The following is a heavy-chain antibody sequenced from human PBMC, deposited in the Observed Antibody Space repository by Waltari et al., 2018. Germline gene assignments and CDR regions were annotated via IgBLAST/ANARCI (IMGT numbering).Heavy chain of an antibody. J-gene: IGHJ6*04. Sequence: EVQLVQSGAEVKKPGESLKISCKGSGYSFTSYWIGWVRQAPGKGLVWVSRIDNGDGSGTSYADSVKGRFTISRDNAKNTLYLQMNSLRAEDTGVYYCARDHYYSKDVWGTGTTVTVSS. CDR1: GYSFTSYW. CDR3: ARDHYYSKDV. V-gene: IGHV3-74*01. CDR2: IDNGDGSGT.